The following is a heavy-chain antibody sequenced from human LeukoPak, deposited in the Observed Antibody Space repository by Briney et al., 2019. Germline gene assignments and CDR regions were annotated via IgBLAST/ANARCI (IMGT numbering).Heavy chain of an antibody. V-gene: IGHV1-24*01. CDR1: GYTLTELS. CDR3: ATGRVDYGDMDAFDI. Sequence: ASVKVSCKVSGYTLTELSKHWVRQAPGKGLEWMGSFDPEDGETIYAQKFQGRVTMTEDTSTDTAYMELSSLRSEDTAVYYCATGRVDYGDMDAFDIWGQGTMVTVSS. D-gene: IGHD4-17*01. CDR2: FDPEDGET. J-gene: IGHJ3*02.